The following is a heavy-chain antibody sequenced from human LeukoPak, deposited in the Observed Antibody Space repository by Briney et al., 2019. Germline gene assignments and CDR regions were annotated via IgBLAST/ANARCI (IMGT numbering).Heavy chain of an antibody. CDR3: ARGDILMRYYFDY. Sequence: GGSLRLSCAASGFTVSSNYMSWVRQAPGKGLEWVSLLYSGGSSYYAASVKGRFTISRDNSKNTLYLQMNSLSAEDTAVYYCARGDILMRYYFDYWGQGTLVTVSS. CDR1: GFTVSSNY. J-gene: IGHJ4*02. CDR2: LYSGGSS. D-gene: IGHD3-9*01. V-gene: IGHV3-66*01.